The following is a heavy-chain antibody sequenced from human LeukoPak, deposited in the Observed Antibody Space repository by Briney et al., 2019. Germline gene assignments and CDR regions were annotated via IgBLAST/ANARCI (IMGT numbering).Heavy chain of an antibody. Sequence: ASVKVSCKASGYTFTGYYMHWVRQAPGQGLEWMGWINPNSGGTNYAQKFQGRVTMTRDTSISTAYMELSRLRSDDTAVYYCARDAVQQLVLFWFDPWGQGTLVTVSS. CDR3: ARDAVQQLVLFWFDP. V-gene: IGHV1-2*02. J-gene: IGHJ5*02. CDR1: GYTFTGYY. CDR2: INPNSGGT. D-gene: IGHD6-13*01.